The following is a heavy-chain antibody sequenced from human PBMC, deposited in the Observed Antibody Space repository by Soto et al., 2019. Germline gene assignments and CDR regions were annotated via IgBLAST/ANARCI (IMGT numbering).Heavy chain of an antibody. CDR3: AKDLSYDSSGYYFLYYYYGMDV. V-gene: IGHV3-23*01. CDR2: ISGSGGST. D-gene: IGHD3-22*01. Sequence: GGSLRLSCAASGFTFSSYAMSWVRQAPGKGLEWVSAISGSGGSTYYADSVKGRFTISRDNSKNTLYLQMNSLRAEDTAVYYCAKDLSYDSSGYYFLYYYYGMDVWGQGTTVTVSS. J-gene: IGHJ6*02. CDR1: GFTFSSYA.